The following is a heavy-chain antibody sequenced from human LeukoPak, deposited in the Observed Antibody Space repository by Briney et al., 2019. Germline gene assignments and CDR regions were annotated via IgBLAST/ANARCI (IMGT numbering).Heavy chain of an antibody. CDR1: GFTFSNYW. Sequence: GGSLRLSCAASGFTFSNYWMSWVRQAPGNGPEWVANIKEDESEKNYVDSVKGRFTISRDSAKNSLYLQMNSLRAEDTAVYYCATPVPHGSDPSLYYYYMDVWGKGTTVTISS. D-gene: IGHD3-10*01. CDR2: IKEDESEK. J-gene: IGHJ6*03. V-gene: IGHV3-7*01. CDR3: ATPVPHGSDPSLYYYYMDV.